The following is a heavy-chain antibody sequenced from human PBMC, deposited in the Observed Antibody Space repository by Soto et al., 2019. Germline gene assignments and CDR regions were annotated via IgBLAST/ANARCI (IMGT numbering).Heavy chain of an antibody. V-gene: IGHV4-34*01. CDR1: GGFVSSGSYY. CDR2: MSHSGGT. D-gene: IGHD1-1*01. CDR3: ARVERGTVTTVVDAFDI. Sequence: QVQLQQWGAGLLKPSETLSLTCAVYGGFVSSGSYYWSWIRQPPGKELEWIGEMSHSGGTHFNPSFMSRVTISVDTSKNQFSLRMSSVTAADTALYYCARVERGTVTTVVDAFDIWGPGTMVTVSS. J-gene: IGHJ3*02.